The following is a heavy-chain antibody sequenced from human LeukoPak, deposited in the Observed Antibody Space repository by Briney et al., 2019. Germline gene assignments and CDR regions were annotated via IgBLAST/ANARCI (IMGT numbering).Heavy chain of an antibody. CDR1: GYTFSGYY. CDR3: ARDGTWFGELLAFDY. Sequence: ASVKLSCKASGYTFSGYYIHWVRQAPGQGLEWMGWINPNSGGTKYAQKFQGRVTMTRDTSISTAYMELSGLRSDDTAVYYCARDGTWFGELLAFDYWGQGTLVTVSS. CDR2: INPNSGGT. V-gene: IGHV1-2*02. J-gene: IGHJ4*02. D-gene: IGHD3-10*01.